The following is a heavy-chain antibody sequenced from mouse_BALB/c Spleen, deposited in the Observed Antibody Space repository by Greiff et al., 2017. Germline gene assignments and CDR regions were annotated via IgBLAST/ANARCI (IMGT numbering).Heavy chain of an antibody. Sequence: EVQLVESGAELVKPGASVKLSCTASGFNIKDTYMHWVKQRPEQGLEWIGRIDPANGNTKYDPKFQGKATITADTSSNTAYLQLSSLTSEDTAVYYCARGYGYTAYWGQGTLVTVSA. J-gene: IGHJ3*01. D-gene: IGHD1-2*01. CDR2: IDPANGNT. V-gene: IGHV14-3*02. CDR1: GFNIKDTY. CDR3: ARGYGYTAY.